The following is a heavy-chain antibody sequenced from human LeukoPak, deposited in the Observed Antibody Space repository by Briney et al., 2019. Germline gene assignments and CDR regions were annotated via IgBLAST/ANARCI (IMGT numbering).Heavy chain of an antibody. J-gene: IGHJ4*02. Sequence: PGGSLRLSCAASGFTFSSYVMSWVRQAPGKGLEWVSAISGSGGSTYYADSVKGRFTISRDNSKNTLYLQMNSLRAEDTAVYYCAKDLYHSYWAYFDYWGQGTLVTVSS. D-gene: IGHD3-10*01. CDR2: ISGSGGST. V-gene: IGHV3-23*01. CDR3: AKDLYHSYWAYFDY. CDR1: GFTFSSYV.